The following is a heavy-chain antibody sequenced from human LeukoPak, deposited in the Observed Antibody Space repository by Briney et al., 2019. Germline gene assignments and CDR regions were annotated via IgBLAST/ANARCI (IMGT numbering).Heavy chain of an antibody. J-gene: IGHJ4*02. D-gene: IGHD3-3*01. CDR2: ISSSSSYI. V-gene: IGHV3-21*01. CDR3: ARVDTFGVVIGFDY. Sequence: PGGSLRLSCAASGFTFSSYSMNWVRQAPGKGLEWVSSISSSSSYIYYADSVKGRFTISRDNAKNSLYLQTNSLRAEDTAVYYCARVDTFGVVIGFDYWGQGTMVTVSS. CDR1: GFTFSSYS.